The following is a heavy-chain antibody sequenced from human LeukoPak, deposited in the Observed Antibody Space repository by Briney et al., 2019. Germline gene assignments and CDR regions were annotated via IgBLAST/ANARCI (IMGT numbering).Heavy chain of an antibody. J-gene: IGHJ3*01. D-gene: IGHD2/OR15-2a*01. Sequence: PGGSLRLSCAASGFTFSSYAMSWVRQAPGKGLEWVSAISGSGGSTYYADSVKGRFTISRDNAKNSLSLQMDSLRAEDTAVYYCARGDFGRYAFDFWGQGTMVTVSS. CDR2: ISGSGGST. V-gene: IGHV3-23*01. CDR3: ARGDFGRYAFDF. CDR1: GFTFSSYA.